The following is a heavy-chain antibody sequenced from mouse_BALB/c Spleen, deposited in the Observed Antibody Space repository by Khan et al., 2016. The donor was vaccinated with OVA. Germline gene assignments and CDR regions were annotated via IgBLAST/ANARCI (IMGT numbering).Heavy chain of an antibody. CDR1: GYTFTNYW. D-gene: IGHD1-1*02. CDR3: ERRSLGWDFDY. J-gene: IGHJ2*01. V-gene: IGHV1-7*01. CDR2: INPRTGYT. Sequence: QVQLKESGAELAKPGASVKMSCKASGYTFTNYWIPWVKKRPGQGLEWIGYINPRTGYTKYNQNFKDKATLTADKSSSTAYMQLSSLKSEDTAVCDCERRSLGWDFDYWGQGTTVTVSS.